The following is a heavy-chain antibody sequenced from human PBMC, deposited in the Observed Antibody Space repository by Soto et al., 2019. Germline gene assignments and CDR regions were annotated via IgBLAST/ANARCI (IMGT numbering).Heavy chain of an antibody. CDR1: GGTFSSYA. J-gene: IGHJ6*02. CDR2: IIPIFGTA. D-gene: IGHD2-2*01. CDR3: VRDFSISTSCMRPVCYYYYGMDV. V-gene: IGHV1-69*13. Sequence: SVKVSCKASGGTFSSYAISWVRQAPGQGLEWMGGIIPIFGTANYAQKFQGRVTITADESTSTAYMELSSLRSEDTAVYYCVRDFSISTSCMRPVCYYYYGMDVWGQGTTVTVSS.